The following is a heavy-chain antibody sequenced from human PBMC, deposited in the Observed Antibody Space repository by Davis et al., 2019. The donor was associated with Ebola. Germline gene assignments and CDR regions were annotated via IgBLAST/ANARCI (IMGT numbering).Heavy chain of an antibody. CDR2: IIPIFGTA. V-gene: IGHV1-69*13. D-gene: IGHD3-10*01. CDR1: RCTLSSYA. CDR3: AFGVRYYYYGMDV. J-gene: IGHJ6*02. Sequence: SSVNVSCMASRCTLSSYAISWVRQAPGQGLEWMEGIIPIFGTANYAQKFQGRVTITADESTSTAYMELSSLRSEDTAVYYCAFGVRYYYYGMDVWGQGTTVTVSS.